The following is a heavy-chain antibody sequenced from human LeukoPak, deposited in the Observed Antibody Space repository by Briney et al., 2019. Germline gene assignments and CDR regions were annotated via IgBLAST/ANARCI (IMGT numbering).Heavy chain of an antibody. Sequence: ASVKVSCKAYGYDFSNYYIHWVRQAPGQGLEWMGIINPSGGSTSYAQKFQGRVTMTRDTSTSTVYMELSSLRSEDTAVYYCALEGYFDYWAREPWSPSPQ. V-gene: IGHV1-46*01. J-gene: IGHJ4*02. CDR1: GYDFSNYY. CDR3: ALEGYFDY. CDR2: INPSGGST.